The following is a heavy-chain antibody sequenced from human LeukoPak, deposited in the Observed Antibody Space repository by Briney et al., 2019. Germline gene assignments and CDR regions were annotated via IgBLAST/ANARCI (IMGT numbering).Heavy chain of an antibody. CDR3: ARAQGQAMVRGVITGWFDP. CDR2: IYSGGST. Sequence: GGSLRLSCAASGSAVSSNYMSWVRQAPGKGLEWVSVIYSGGSTYYADSVKGRFTISRDNSKNTLYLQMNSLRAEDTAVYYCARAQGQAMVRGVITGWFDPWGQGTLVTVSS. CDR1: GSAVSSNY. D-gene: IGHD3-10*01. J-gene: IGHJ5*02. V-gene: IGHV3-66*01.